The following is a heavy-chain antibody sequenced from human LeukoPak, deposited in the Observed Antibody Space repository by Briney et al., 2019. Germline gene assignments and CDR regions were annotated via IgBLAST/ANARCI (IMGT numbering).Heavy chain of an antibody. D-gene: IGHD3-22*01. V-gene: IGHV1-24*01. CDR1: GYTLTELS. Sequence: ASGKVSCKVSGYTLTELSMHWVRQAPGKGLEWMGGFDPEDGETIYAQKFQGRVTMTEDTSTDTAYMELSSLRSEDTAVYYCATYYYDSSGEGFIDYWGQGTLVTVSS. J-gene: IGHJ4*02. CDR2: FDPEDGET. CDR3: ATYYYDSSGEGFIDY.